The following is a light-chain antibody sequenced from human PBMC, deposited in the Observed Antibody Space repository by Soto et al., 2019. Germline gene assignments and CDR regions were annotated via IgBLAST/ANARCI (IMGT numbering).Light chain of an antibody. CDR1: QSVSTN. CDR3: QQYNNWPRT. J-gene: IGKJ1*01. Sequence: EIGLTQSPATLSVSPGERATLSCRASQSVSTNLAWYQQKLGQAPRVLIYGSSSRATGVPARFSGSGSGTEFTLTISSLQSEDFAVYYCQQYNNWPRTFGQGTKVDIK. CDR2: GSS. V-gene: IGKV3-15*01.